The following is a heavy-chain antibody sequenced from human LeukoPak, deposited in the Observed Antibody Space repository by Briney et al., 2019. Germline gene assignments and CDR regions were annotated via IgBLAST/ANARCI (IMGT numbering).Heavy chain of an antibody. CDR1: GYRFTSYW. J-gene: IGHJ3*02. Sequence: GGSLKISCKGSGYRFTSYWIGGVRQMPGKGLEWMGIIYPGDSDTRYSPSFQGQVTISADKSISTAYLQWSSLKASDTAMYYCASQRWLQSRAAFDIWGQGTMVTVSS. CDR3: ASQRWLQSRAAFDI. D-gene: IGHD5-24*01. CDR2: IYPGDSDT. V-gene: IGHV5-51*01.